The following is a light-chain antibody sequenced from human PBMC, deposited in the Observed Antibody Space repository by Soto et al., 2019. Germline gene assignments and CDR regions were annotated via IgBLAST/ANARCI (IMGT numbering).Light chain of an antibody. CDR2: DVS. CDR3: SSYTVSSTRVV. CDR1: SSDVGGYNF. Sequence: QSVLTQPASVSGSPGQSIAISCTGTSSDVGGYNFVSWYQQHPGKAPKLLIFDVSNRLSGVSNRFSGSKSGNTASLTISGLQAEDEADYHCSSYTVSSTRVVFGGGTKLTVL. V-gene: IGLV2-14*01. J-gene: IGLJ2*01.